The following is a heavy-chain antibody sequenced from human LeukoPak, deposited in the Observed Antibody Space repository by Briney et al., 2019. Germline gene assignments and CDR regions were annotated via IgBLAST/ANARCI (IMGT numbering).Heavy chain of an antibody. J-gene: IGHJ6*03. CDR3: AKGRSRKIGEFHFYYYYYMDV. D-gene: IGHD3-10*01. CDR2: ITWDGGST. CDR1: GFTFGEYG. Sequence: GGSLRLSCVGSGFTFGEYGMHWVRQVPGQGLEWVSHITWDGGSTYYADSVKGRFTISRDNSKNTLYLQMNSLRAEDTAVYYCAKGRSRKIGEFHFYYYYYMDVWGKGTTVTISS. V-gene: IGHV3-43D*03.